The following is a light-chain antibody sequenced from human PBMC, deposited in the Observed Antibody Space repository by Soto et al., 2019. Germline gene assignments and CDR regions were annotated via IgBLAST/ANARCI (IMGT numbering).Light chain of an antibody. J-gene: IGKJ2*01. CDR2: GAS. Sequence: EIVLTQSPGTLSVSPGERATLSCRASQSVSSSFLAWYQHKPGQAPRLLIYGASSRATGIPDRFSGSGSGTDSTLTITRLQPEDVAVYYCQQYDSSPYTFGQGTKLEIK. V-gene: IGKV3-20*01. CDR3: QQYDSSPYT. CDR1: QSVSSSF.